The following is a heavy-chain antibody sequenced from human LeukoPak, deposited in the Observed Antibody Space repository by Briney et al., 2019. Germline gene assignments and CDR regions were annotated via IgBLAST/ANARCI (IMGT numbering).Heavy chain of an antibody. CDR1: GGSISSSSYY. Sequence: SETLSLTCTVSGGSISSSSYYWGWIRQTPGKGLEWIGSIYYSGSTYYNPSLKSRATIPVDTSKNQFSLKLNSVTAADTAVYYCAKRGSNTWSDFDYWGQGTLVTVSS. J-gene: IGHJ4*02. V-gene: IGHV4-39*07. CDR2: IYYSGST. CDR3: AKRGSNTWSDFDY. D-gene: IGHD6-13*01.